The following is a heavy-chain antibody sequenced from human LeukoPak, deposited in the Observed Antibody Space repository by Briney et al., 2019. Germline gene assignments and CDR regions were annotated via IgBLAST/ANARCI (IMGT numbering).Heavy chain of an antibody. CDR2: IYSDNT. V-gene: IGHV3-53*01. J-gene: IGHJ4*02. Sequence: GGSLRLSCTVSGFTVSGNSMSWVRQAPGKGLEWVSFIYSDNTHYSDSVKGRFTISRDNSKNTLYLQMNSLRAEDTAVYYCAKSGYNRFDYWGQGTLVTVSS. CDR1: GFTVSGNS. CDR3: AKSGYNRFDY. D-gene: IGHD5-24*01.